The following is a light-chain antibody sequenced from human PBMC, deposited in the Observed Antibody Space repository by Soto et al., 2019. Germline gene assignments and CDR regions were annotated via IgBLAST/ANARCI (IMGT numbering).Light chain of an antibody. V-gene: IGLV3-1*01. CDR1: KLGDKY. Sequence: SYELTQPPSVSVSPGQTASITCSGDKLGDKYACWYQQKPGQSPVLVIYQDSKRPSGIPERFSGSNSGNTATLTISGTQAMDEADYYCQAWDSSNARYVFGTGTKVTVL. J-gene: IGLJ1*01. CDR2: QDS. CDR3: QAWDSSNARYV.